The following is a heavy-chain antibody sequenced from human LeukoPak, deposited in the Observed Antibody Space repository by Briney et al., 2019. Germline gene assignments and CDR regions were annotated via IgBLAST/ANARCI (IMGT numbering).Heavy chain of an antibody. Sequence: GESLKISCKGSGHSFTSYWIGWVRQAPGQRLEWMGWINAGNGNTKYSQKFQGRVTITRDTSASTAYMELSSLRSEDTAVYYCARALTRIAVAGSPPPGYWGQGTLVTVSS. V-gene: IGHV1-3*01. D-gene: IGHD6-19*01. CDR2: INAGNGNT. J-gene: IGHJ4*02. CDR1: GHSFTSYW. CDR3: ARALTRIAVAGSPPPGY.